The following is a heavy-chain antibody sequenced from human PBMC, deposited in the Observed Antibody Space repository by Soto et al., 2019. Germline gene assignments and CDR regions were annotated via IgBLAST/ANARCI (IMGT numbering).Heavy chain of an antibody. CDR1: GFTFSNAW. J-gene: IGHJ5*02. Sequence: EVQLVESGGGLVKPGGSLRLSCAASGFTFSNAWMNWVRQAPGKGLEWVGRIKSKTDGGTTDYAAPVKGRFTISRDDSKNTLYLQMNSLKTEDTAVYYCTTAYVYNWNYFPAFDPWGQGTLVTVSS. D-gene: IGHD1-7*01. CDR2: IKSKTDGGTT. CDR3: TTAYVYNWNYFPAFDP. V-gene: IGHV3-15*07.